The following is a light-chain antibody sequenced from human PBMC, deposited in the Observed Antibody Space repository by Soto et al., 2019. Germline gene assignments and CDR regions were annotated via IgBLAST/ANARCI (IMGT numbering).Light chain of an antibody. V-gene: IGLV2-23*01. CDR1: SSDVGSYNL. Sequence: QSALTQPASASGSPGQSITISCTGTSSDVGSYNLVSWYQQHPGKAPKLMIYEGSKRPSGVSNRFSGSKSGNTASLTISGLQAEDEADYYCCSYAGSSGYVFGTGTKVTVL. CDR2: EGS. J-gene: IGLJ1*01. CDR3: CSYAGSSGYV.